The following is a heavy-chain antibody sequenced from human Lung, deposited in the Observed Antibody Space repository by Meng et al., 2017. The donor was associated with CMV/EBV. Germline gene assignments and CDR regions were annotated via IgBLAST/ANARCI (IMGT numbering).Heavy chain of an antibody. V-gene: IGHV3-48*04. Sequence: SCVVSGFSFSSYSMNWVRQAPGKGLEWVSYISSGSSTIYYADSVKGRFTISRDNAKNSLYLQMNSLRAEDTAVYFCARAATYYSGSGSYYDSWGQGXLVTVSS. J-gene: IGHJ4*02. CDR3: ARAATYYSGSGSYYDS. CDR1: GFSFSSYS. CDR2: ISSGSSTI. D-gene: IGHD3-10*01.